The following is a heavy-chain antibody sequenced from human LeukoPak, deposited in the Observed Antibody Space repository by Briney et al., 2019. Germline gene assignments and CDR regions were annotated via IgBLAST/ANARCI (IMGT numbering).Heavy chain of an antibody. V-gene: IGHV3-23*01. CDR3: AKDAVSSGYYSRSQNWFDP. D-gene: IGHD3-22*01. Sequence: GGSLRLSCAASGFTFSSYAMSWVRQAPGKGLEWVSAISGSGGSTYYADSVKGRFTISRDNSKNTLYLQMNSLRAEDTAVYYCAKDAVSSGYYSRSQNWFDPWGQGTLVTVSS. J-gene: IGHJ5*02. CDR1: GFTFSSYA. CDR2: ISGSGGST.